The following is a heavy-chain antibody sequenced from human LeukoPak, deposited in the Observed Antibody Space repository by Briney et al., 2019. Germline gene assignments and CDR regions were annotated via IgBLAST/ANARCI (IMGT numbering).Heavy chain of an antibody. D-gene: IGHD2-2*02. CDR2: IYRSGYT. CDR3: ARSKCSSTNCYKREKYYYYGMDV. Sequence: SETPSLTCAVSGGSISSGDYSWSWIRQLPGKGLEWIGYIYRSGYTYYNPSLKSRVTISVDRSKNQFSLKVSSVTAADRAVYYCARSKCSSTNCYKREKYYYYGMDVWGQETTVTVSS. J-gene: IGHJ6*02. CDR1: GGSISSGDYS. V-gene: IGHV4-30-2*01.